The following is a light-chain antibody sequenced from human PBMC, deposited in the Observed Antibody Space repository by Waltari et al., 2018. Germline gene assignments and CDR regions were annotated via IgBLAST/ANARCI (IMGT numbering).Light chain of an antibody. CDR3: SSYAGSNSYV. CDR2: EVS. J-gene: IGLJ1*01. Sequence: QSALTQPPSASGSPGQSVTISCTGTSSDVGAYNYVSWYQQHPGQAPKLMISEVSKRPSGCPDSFSGSKSGNTASLTVSGLQAEDEADYYCSSYAGSNSYVFGTGTKVTVL. CDR1: SSDVGAYNY. V-gene: IGLV2-8*01.